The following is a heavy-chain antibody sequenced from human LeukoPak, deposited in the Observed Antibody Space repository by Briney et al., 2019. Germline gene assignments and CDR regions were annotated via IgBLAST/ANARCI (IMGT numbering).Heavy chain of an antibody. D-gene: IGHD3-22*01. Sequence: GASVKVSCKASGYTFTGYYMHWVRQAPGQGLEWMGWINPNSGGTNYAQKFQGRVTMTTDTSTSTAYMELRSLRSDDTAVYYCAGEGYYDSSGYYYWGQGTLVTVSS. CDR3: AGEGYYDSSGYYY. V-gene: IGHV1-2*02. CDR2: INPNSGGT. CDR1: GYTFTGYY. J-gene: IGHJ4*02.